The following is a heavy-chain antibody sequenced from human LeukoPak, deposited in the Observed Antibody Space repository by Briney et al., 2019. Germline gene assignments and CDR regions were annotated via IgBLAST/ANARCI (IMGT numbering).Heavy chain of an antibody. Sequence: ASVKVSCKASGYTFTSYGISWVRQAPGQGLEWMGWISAYNGNTNYAQKLQGRVTMTTDTSTSTAYMEPRSLRSDDTAAYYCARGDDFYTYYYDSSGPYYLDYWGQGTLVTVSS. CDR3: ARGDDFYTYYYDSSGPYYLDY. CDR1: GYTFTSYG. D-gene: IGHD3-22*01. V-gene: IGHV1-18*01. CDR2: ISAYNGNT. J-gene: IGHJ4*02.